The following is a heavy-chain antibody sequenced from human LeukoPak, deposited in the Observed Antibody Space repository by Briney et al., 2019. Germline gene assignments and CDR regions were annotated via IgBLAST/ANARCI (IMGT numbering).Heavy chain of an antibody. Sequence: SETLSLTCAVYGGSFSGYYWSWIRQPPGKGLEWIGEINHSGSTNYNPSLKSRVTISVDTTKNQISLKLSSVTAADTAVYYCAKAAGGAHFDYWGQGTLVTVSS. CDR3: AKAAGGAHFDY. V-gene: IGHV4-34*01. CDR1: GGSFSGYY. D-gene: IGHD6-13*01. CDR2: INHSGST. J-gene: IGHJ4*02.